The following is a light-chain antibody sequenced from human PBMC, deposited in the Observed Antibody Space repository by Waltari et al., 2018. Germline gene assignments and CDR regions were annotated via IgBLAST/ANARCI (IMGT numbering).Light chain of an antibody. J-gene: IGLJ3*02. CDR2: RCD. CDR3: AAWDDSLHGHWV. V-gene: IGLV1-44*01. Sequence: QSVLTQPPSASGTPGQRVTISCSGSTPNIGSHVVNWYQQFPGKAPKLPIFRCDQRPSWVPDRFSGSKSGTSASLSISGLQSEDEADYYSAAWDDSLHGHWVFGGGTKVTVL. CDR1: TPNIGSHV.